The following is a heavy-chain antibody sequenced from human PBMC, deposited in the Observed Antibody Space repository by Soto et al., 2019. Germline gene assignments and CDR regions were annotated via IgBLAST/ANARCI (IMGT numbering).Heavy chain of an antibody. D-gene: IGHD2-2*01. CDR1: GGSISSYH. CDR3: ARALSAGPAAMRVLGWLDP. V-gene: IGHV4-59*08. J-gene: IGHJ5*02. CDR2: ISYSGST. Sequence: SETLSLTCTVSGGSISSYHWSWIRQPPGKGLEWIGYISYSGSTNYNPSLKSRVTMSVDTSKNQFSMKLSSVTAADTAVYYCARALSAGPAAMRVLGWLDPWGEETLVTVTS.